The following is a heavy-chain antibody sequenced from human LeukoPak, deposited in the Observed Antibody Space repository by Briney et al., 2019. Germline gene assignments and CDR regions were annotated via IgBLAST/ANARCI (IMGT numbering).Heavy chain of an antibody. CDR2: RSYDGSNK. D-gene: IGHD3-10*01. Sequence: GGPLRLSCAASGFTFSSYGMHWVRQAPGKGLEWVAVRSYDGSNKYYADSVKGRFTISRDNSKNTLYLQMNSLRAEDTAVYYCAKGMAPYGSGSLFDYWGQGTLVTVSS. V-gene: IGHV3-30*18. CDR3: AKGMAPYGSGSLFDY. J-gene: IGHJ4*02. CDR1: GFTFSSYG.